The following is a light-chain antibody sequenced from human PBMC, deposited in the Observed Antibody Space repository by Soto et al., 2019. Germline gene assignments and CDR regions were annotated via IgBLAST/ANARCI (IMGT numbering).Light chain of an antibody. CDR2: DAS. J-gene: IGKJ4*01. CDR3: QQYYNLPLT. Sequence: DIQMTQSPSSLSASVGDRVTITCQASQDISNYLNWYQQKPGKAPKLLTYDASNLETGDPSRFNGSRSGTDLTFTISSLQPEDIATYYCQQYYNLPLTFGGGTKVEIK. V-gene: IGKV1-33*01. CDR1: QDISNY.